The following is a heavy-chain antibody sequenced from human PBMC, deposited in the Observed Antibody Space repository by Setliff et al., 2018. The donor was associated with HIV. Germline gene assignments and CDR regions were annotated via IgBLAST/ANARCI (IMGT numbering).Heavy chain of an antibody. D-gene: IGHD6-19*01. Sequence: SETLSLTCTVSGGSISSGSYYWSWIRQPAGKGLEWIGRFYTSGSINYSPSLKSRVTMSVDTSKNQFSLKLSSVTAADTAVYYCARGDWYDFFDYWGQGTLVTVSS. J-gene: IGHJ4*02. CDR1: GGSISSGSYY. CDR3: ARGDWYDFFDY. CDR2: FYTSGSI. V-gene: IGHV4-61*02.